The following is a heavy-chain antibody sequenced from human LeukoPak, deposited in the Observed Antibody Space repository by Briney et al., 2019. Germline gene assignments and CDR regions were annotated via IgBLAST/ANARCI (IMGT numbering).Heavy chain of an antibody. J-gene: IGHJ4*02. D-gene: IGHD6-19*01. CDR2: ISAYNGNT. CDR3: ARDSGEAVAGIPGY. CDR1: GYTFTSYG. V-gene: IGHV1-18*01. Sequence: ASVKVSCKASGYTFTSYGISWVRQAPGQGLEWMGWISAYNGNTNYAQKLQGRVTMTTDTSTSTAYMELRSLRSDDTAVYYCARDSGEAVAGIPGYWGQGTLVTVSS.